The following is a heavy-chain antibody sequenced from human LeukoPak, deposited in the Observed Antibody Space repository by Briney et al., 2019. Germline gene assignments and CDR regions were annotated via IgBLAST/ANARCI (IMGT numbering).Heavy chain of an antibody. D-gene: IGHD2-8*01. CDR1: GGSISSSSYY. CDR3: ARHRGYYPTYYFDY. J-gene: IGHJ4*02. V-gene: IGHV4-39*07. Sequence: PSETLSLTCTVSGGSISSSSYYWGWIRQPPGKGLEWIGSISHSERTYYNPSLKSRVTISVDTSKNQFSLKLSSVTAADTAVYYCARHRGYYPTYYFDYWGQGTLVTVSS. CDR2: ISHSERT.